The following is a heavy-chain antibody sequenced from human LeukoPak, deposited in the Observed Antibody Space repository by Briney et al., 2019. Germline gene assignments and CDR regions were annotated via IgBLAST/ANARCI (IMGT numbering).Heavy chain of an antibody. CDR1: GYTFTSYY. Sequence: ASVKVSCKASGYTFTSYYMHWVRQAPGQGLEWMGIINPNGGGTGYAQKFQGRVTMTRDTSTSTVYMEVSSLRSEDTAVYYCTRGYYDGSGYWGQGTLATVSS. V-gene: IGHV1-46*01. CDR2: INPNGGGT. D-gene: IGHD3-22*01. CDR3: TRGYYDGSGY. J-gene: IGHJ4*02.